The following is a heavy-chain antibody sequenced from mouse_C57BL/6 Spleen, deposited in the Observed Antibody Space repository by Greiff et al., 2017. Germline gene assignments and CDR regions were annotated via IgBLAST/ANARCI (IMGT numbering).Heavy chain of an antibody. V-gene: IGHV1-54*01. CDR3: ARRQSWFAD. CDR2: INPGSGGT. CDR1: GYAFTNYL. Sequence: VQLQQSGAELVRPGTSVKVSCKASGYAFTNYLIEWVKQRPGQGLEWIGVINPGSGGTNYNEKFKGKATLTADKSSSTAYMQLSSLTSEDSAVYFCARRQSWFADWGQGTMVTVSA. D-gene: IGHD6-1*01. J-gene: IGHJ3*01.